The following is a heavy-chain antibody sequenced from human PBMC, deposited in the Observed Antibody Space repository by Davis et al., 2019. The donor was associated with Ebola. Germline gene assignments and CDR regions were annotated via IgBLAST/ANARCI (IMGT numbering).Heavy chain of an antibody. CDR3: ARDGGPAASTNWFDP. Sequence: MPGGSLRLSCTVSGGSISSYYWSWIRQPPGKGLEWIGYIYYSGSTNYNPSLKSRVTISVDTSKNQFSLKLSSVTAADTAVYYCARDGGPAASTNWFDPWGQGTLVTVSS. CDR2: IYYSGST. CDR1: GGSISSYY. D-gene: IGHD6-13*01. J-gene: IGHJ5*02. V-gene: IGHV4-59*01.